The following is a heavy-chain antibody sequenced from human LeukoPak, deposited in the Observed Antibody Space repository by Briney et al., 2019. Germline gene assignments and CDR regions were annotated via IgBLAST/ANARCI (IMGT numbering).Heavy chain of an antibody. J-gene: IGHJ3*02. Sequence: ASVKVSCKASGGTFSSYAVSWVRQAPGQGLEWMGRIIPILGIANYAQKFQGRVTITADKSTSTAYMELSSLRSEDTAVYYCARGTYYYDSSGYYYEENDAFDIWGQGTMVTVSS. CDR1: GGTFSSYA. V-gene: IGHV1-69*04. CDR3: ARGTYYYDSSGYYYEENDAFDI. D-gene: IGHD3-22*01. CDR2: IIPILGIA.